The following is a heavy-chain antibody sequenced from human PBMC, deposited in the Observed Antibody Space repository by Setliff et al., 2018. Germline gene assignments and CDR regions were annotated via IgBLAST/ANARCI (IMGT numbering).Heavy chain of an antibody. Sequence: ASVKVSCKASGYTFTSYGISWVRQAPGQGLEWMGWMNPNSGNTGYAQKFHGRVTMTRNTSISTAYMELNSLRSEDTAVYFCARAPAYVGNLMVVVTTEGYYFDSWGQGTLVTVSS. CDR1: GYTFTSYG. V-gene: IGHV1-8*02. D-gene: IGHD3-22*01. J-gene: IGHJ4*02. CDR3: ARAPAYVGNLMVVVTTEGYYFDS. CDR2: MNPNSGNT.